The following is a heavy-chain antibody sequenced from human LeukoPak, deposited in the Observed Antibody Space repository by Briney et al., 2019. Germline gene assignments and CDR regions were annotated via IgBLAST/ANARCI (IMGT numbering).Heavy chain of an antibody. CDR1: GXTLATYS. D-gene: IGHD6-13*01. J-gene: IGHJ4*02. Sequence: PGGSLRLSCVASGXTLATYSMSWVRQAPGKGLEWVSYIGGSGSPIFDADSVKGRFTISRDNAKNSLYLQINSLRDEDTAVYYCAKDREAAVVTLYFDHWGQGTLVTVSS. V-gene: IGHV3-48*02. CDR3: AKDREAAVVTLYFDH. CDR2: IGGSGSPI.